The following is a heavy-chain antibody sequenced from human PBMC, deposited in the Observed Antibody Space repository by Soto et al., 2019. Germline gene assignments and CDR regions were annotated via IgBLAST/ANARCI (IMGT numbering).Heavy chain of an antibody. D-gene: IGHD3-10*01. CDR1: GFTFSSYA. J-gene: IGHJ6*02. CDR3: ARVTWFGELYYYYGMDV. Sequence: QVQLVESGGGVVQPGRSLRLSCAASGFTFSSYAMHWVRQAPGKGLEWVAVISYDGSNKYYADSVKGRFTISRDNSKNKLYLQMNSLRAEDTAVYYCARVTWFGELYYYYGMDVWGQGTTVTVSS. CDR2: ISYDGSNK. V-gene: IGHV3-30-3*01.